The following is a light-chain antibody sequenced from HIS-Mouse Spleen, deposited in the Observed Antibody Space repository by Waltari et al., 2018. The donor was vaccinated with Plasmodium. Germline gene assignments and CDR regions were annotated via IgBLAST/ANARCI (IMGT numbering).Light chain of an antibody. J-gene: IGLJ2*01. V-gene: IGLV2-23*01. CDR2: EGS. Sequence: QSALTQPASVSGSPGQSITISCTGTSSDVGSYNLVSWYQQHPGKAPKLMIYEGSKRPSGVSKVFSGSKSGNTASLTISGLQAEDEADYYCCSYAGSSTLVFGGGTKLTVL. CDR1: SSDVGSYNL. CDR3: CSYAGSSTLV.